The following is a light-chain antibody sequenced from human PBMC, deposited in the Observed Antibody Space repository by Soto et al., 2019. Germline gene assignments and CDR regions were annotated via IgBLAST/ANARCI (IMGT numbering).Light chain of an antibody. V-gene: IGKV3-11*01. CDR2: HAS. J-gene: IGKJ4*01. CDR1: ESVDIY. CDR3: QQRRNWPPLT. Sequence: ETVLTQSPATLSLSPGETATLSCRASESVDIYLAWYQQKPGQAPRLLIYHASNRATGIPARFSGSGSGTDFTLTISSLEPEDSAVYYCQQRRNWPPLTFGGWTRVEI.